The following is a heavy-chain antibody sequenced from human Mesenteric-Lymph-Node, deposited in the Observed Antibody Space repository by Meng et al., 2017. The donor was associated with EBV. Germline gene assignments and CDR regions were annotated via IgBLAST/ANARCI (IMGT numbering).Heavy chain of an antibody. V-gene: IGHV1-18*01. Sequence: VQLVQAGAEVKEPGASVKVSCKASGYTFPNFGISWVRQAPGQGLEWMGWISGFNDNTHYAQKMQGRLTMTTDISTSTAYMELRSLTSDDTAVYYCAKDLGFCSGDSCYGPYFDYWGQGTLVTVSS. CDR1: GYTFPNFG. CDR3: AKDLGFCSGDSCYGPYFDY. CDR2: ISGFNDNT. D-gene: IGHD2-15*01. J-gene: IGHJ4*02.